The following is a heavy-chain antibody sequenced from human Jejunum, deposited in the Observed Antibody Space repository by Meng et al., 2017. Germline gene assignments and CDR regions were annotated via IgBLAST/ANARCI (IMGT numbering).Heavy chain of an antibody. CDR1: GGIFSTYV. CDR3: AKSITASYNWFDP. CDR2: IIPLYGTR. J-gene: IGHJ5*02. Sequence: SVKVSCKASGGIFSTYVFNWVRQAPGQGLEWMGVIIPLYGTRKYAQKFQGRVTINADESTSTAYMGMSGLTSEDTAMYYCAKSITASYNWFDPWGQGTLVTVSS. D-gene: IGHD6-6*01. V-gene: IGHV1-69*13.